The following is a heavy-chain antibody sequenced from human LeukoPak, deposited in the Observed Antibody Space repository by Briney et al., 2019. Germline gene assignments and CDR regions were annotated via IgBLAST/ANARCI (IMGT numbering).Heavy chain of an antibody. J-gene: IGHJ3*02. D-gene: IGHD2-21*02. V-gene: IGHV3-23*01. CDR3: AKDIAYCCGDCYSENAFDI. CDR2: ISGSGGST. Sequence: GGSLRLSCAASGFTFSSYAMSWVRQAPGKGLEWVSAISGSGGSTYYADSVKGRFTISRDNSKNTLYLQMNSLRAEDTAVYYSAKDIAYCCGDCYSENAFDIWGQGTMVTVSS. CDR1: GFTFSSYA.